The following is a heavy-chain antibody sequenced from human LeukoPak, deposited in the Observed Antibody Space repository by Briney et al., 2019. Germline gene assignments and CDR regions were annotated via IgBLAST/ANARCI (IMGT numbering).Heavy chain of an antibody. V-gene: IGHV3-48*03. CDR3: ARSKKVGDDSFDY. J-gene: IGHJ4*02. D-gene: IGHD3-16*01. CDR2: ISSSGTGI. CDR1: GFTFSSYE. Sequence: GGSLRLSCAVSGFTFSSYEMNWVRQAPGKGLERVSYISSSGTGIHYADSVKGRFTISRDNAKSSLYLQMNSLRAEDTAVYYCARSKKVGDDSFDYWGQGTLVTVSS.